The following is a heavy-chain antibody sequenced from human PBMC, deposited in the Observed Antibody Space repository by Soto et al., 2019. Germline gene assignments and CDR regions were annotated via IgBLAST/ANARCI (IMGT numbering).Heavy chain of an antibody. CDR3: ARGGGDIVVVPALPAAGCGYYGMAV. V-gene: IGHV4-31*03. D-gene: IGHD2-2*01. J-gene: IGHJ6*02. CDR1: GGSISSGGYY. CDR2: IYYSGST. Sequence: SETLSLTCTVSGGSISSGGYYWSWIRQHPGKGLEWIGYIYYSGSTYYNPSLKSRVTISVDTSKNQFSLKLSSVTAADTAVYYCARGGGDIVVVPALPAAGCGYYGMAVCGQGTTVTVSS.